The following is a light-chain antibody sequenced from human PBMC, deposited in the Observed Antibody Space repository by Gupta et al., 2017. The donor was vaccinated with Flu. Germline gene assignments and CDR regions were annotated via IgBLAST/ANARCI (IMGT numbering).Light chain of an antibody. J-gene: IGLJ1*01. CDR2: EVS. CDR3: SSYAGSLYV. V-gene: IGLV2-8*01. CDR1: SSDVGGYTY. Sequence: QSVTISCTGTSSDVGGYTYVSWHQQHPGKAPKLMIYEVSKRPSGVPDRFSGSKSGNTASLTVSGLQAEDEADYYCSSYAGSLYVFGTGTKVTGL.